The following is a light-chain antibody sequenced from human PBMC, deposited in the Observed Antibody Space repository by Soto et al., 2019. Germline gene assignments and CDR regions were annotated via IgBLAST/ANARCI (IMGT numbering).Light chain of an antibody. CDR3: QQYNSYSPTWT. Sequence: DIQMTQSPSTLSASVGDRVTITCRASQSISSWLAWYQQKPGKAPKLLIYDASSLESGVPSRFSGSGSGTECTLTISSLQPDDVATYYCQQYNSYSPTWTFGQGTKVEIK. CDR1: QSISSW. J-gene: IGKJ1*01. CDR2: DAS. V-gene: IGKV1-5*01.